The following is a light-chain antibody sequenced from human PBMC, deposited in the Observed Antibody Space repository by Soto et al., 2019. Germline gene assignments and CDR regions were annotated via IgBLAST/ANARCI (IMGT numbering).Light chain of an antibody. Sequence: QSVLTQPPSASLTPGQRVTVSCSGSRSNIGTNTVNWYRQLPGTAPKLLIYSNSQRPSGVPDRFSGSKSGTSASLAISGLQSEDEADYYCAAWDDSLNGVVFGGGTQLTVL. CDR3: AAWDDSLNGVV. CDR1: RSNIGTNT. J-gene: IGLJ3*02. CDR2: SNS. V-gene: IGLV1-44*01.